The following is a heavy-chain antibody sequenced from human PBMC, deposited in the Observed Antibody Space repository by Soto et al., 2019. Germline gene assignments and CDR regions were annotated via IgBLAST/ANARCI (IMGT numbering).Heavy chain of an antibody. Sequence: GASVKVSCKASGYTFTSYGISWVRQAPGQGLEWMGWISAYNGNTNYAQKLQGRVTMTTDTSTSTAYMELRSLRSDDTAVYYCVSGGGYGDYEEDPMRYFQHWGQGTLVTVSS. CDR2: ISAYNGNT. D-gene: IGHD4-17*01. V-gene: IGHV1-18*01. CDR3: VSGGGYGDYEEDPMRYFQH. J-gene: IGHJ1*01. CDR1: GYTFTSYG.